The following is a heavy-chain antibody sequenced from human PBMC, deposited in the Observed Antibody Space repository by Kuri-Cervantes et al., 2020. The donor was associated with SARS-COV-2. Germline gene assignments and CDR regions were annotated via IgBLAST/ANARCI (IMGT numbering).Heavy chain of an antibody. J-gene: IGHJ2*01. D-gene: IGHD2-21*01. Sequence: LSLPCTVSGGSISSRDYYWSWIRQSPGKGLEWIGYFHYTGITYYNPSSKSRVVISVDTSKNQVSLKLNSVTAADTAVYYCVRGNVVGSYWYFDLWGRGALVTVSS. V-gene: IGHV4-30-4*08. CDR3: VRGNVVGSYWYFDL. CDR1: GGSISSRDYY. CDR2: FHYTGIT.